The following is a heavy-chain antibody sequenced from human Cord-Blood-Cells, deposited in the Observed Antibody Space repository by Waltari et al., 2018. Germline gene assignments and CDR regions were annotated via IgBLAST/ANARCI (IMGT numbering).Heavy chain of an antibody. CDR3: ARYSWNDYYFDY. D-gene: IGHD1-1*01. CDR1: GFTFSSYG. J-gene: IGHJ4*02. CDR2: IWYDGSNK. Sequence: QVQLVESGGGVVQPGRSLRLSCAASGFTFSSYGMHWVGQAPGKGLEWVAVIWYDGSNKYYADSVKGRFTISRDNSKNTLYLQMNSLRAEDTAVYYCARYSWNDYYFDYWGQGTLVTVSS. V-gene: IGHV3-33*01.